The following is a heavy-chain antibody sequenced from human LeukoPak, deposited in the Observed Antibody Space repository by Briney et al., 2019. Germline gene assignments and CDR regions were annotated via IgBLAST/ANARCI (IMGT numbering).Heavy chain of an antibody. CDR3: APRGAHGY. Sequence: RGSLRLSCAVSGFSLTDYSMNWIRQAPGKGLEWVSSIGTRSRHIYYAESVKGRFTISRDNATNSVYLQMNSLGVEDTGVYYCAPRGAHGYWGQGTLVTVSS. V-gene: IGHV3-21*01. CDR2: IGTRSRHI. J-gene: IGHJ4*02. D-gene: IGHD4/OR15-4a*01. CDR1: GFSLTDYS.